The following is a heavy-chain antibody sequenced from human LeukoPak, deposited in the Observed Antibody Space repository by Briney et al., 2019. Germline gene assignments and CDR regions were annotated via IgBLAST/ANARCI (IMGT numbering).Heavy chain of an antibody. V-gene: IGHV4-59*13. CDR2: IHYGST. Sequence: SETLSLTCTVSGDAISSFYWNWIRQPPGKALEWIGCIHYGSTEYTPSIESRVTISVDASKNQFSLKLTSVTAADTAVYYCARESEYPYFDYWGQGTLVTVSS. D-gene: IGHD2/OR15-2a*01. CDR1: GDAISSFY. J-gene: IGHJ4*02. CDR3: ARESEYPYFDY.